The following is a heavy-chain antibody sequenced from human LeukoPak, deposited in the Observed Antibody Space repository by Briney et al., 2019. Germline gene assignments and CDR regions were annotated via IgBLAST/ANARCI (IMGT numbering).Heavy chain of an antibody. CDR1: GGSISSGDYY. J-gene: IGHJ4*02. CDR2: IYYSGST. D-gene: IGHD2-2*01. Sequence: SQTLSLTCTVSGGSISSGDYYWSWIRQPPGKGLEWIGYIYYSGSTYYNPSLKSRVTISVDTSKNQFSLKLSSVTAADTAVYYCARRVVPAAEGDYWGQGTLVTVSS. CDR3: ARRVVPAAEGDY. V-gene: IGHV4-30-4*08.